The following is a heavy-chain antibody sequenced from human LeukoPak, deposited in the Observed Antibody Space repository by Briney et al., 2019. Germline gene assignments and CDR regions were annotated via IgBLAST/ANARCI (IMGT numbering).Heavy chain of an antibody. CDR1: GGSISSYY. CDR3: ASAYNTNYAFDI. Sequence: PSETLSLTCTVSGGSISSYYWSWIRQPPGKGLEWIGYIYYSGDTNYNPSLKSRLTISLDTSKNQFSLRLSSVTAADTAVYYCASAYNTNYAFDIWGHGTMVTVSS. D-gene: IGHD1-14*01. CDR2: IYYSGDT. J-gene: IGHJ3*02. V-gene: IGHV4-59*08.